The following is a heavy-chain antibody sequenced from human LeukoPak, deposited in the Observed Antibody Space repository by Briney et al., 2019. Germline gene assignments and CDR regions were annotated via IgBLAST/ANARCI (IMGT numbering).Heavy chain of an antibody. CDR3: ARAYNWNDNYFDY. D-gene: IGHD1-20*01. CDR1: GYTFTSYD. Sequence: ASVKVSCKASGYTFTSYDINWVRQATGQGLEWMGWMNPNSGNTGYAQKFQGRVTMTRNTSISTAYMELSSLRSEDTAVYYCARAYNWNDNYFDYWGQGTLVTVSS. CDR2: MNPNSGNT. J-gene: IGHJ4*02. V-gene: IGHV1-8*01.